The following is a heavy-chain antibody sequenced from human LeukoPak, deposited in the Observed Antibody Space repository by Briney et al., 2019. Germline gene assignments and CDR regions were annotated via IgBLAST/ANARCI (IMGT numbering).Heavy chain of an antibody. CDR2: IYYSGRT. D-gene: IGHD1/OR15-1a*01. CDR1: GGSIISFY. J-gene: IGHJ3*02. V-gene: IGHV4-59*08. Sequence: PSETLSLTCTVSGGSIISFYWSWIRQPPGKGLEWIGYIYYSGRTSYNPSLKSRVTISVDTSNNQFSLKLDSVTAADTAVYFCARHGGTVAINDAFDIWGQGTMVTVSS. CDR3: ARHGGTVAINDAFDI.